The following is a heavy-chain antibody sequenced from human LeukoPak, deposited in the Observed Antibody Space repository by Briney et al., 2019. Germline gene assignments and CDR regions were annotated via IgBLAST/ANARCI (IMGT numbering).Heavy chain of an antibody. CDR2: IYYNGDT. J-gene: IGHJ4*02. V-gene: IGHV4-39*07. Sequence: SETLSLTCSVSGGSISSSRSYWGWIRQTPGKGLEWVGSIYYNGDTYYNPSLKSRVTISVDTSKNQFSLQLSSVTAADTAVYYCARDWNRYAYWGQGTLVTVSS. CDR3: ARDWNRYAY. D-gene: IGHD1-1*01. CDR1: GGSISSSRSY.